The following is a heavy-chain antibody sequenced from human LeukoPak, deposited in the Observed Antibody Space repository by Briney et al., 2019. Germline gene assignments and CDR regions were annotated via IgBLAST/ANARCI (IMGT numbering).Heavy chain of an antibody. D-gene: IGHD2-15*01. Sequence: GGSLRLSCAASGFTFSSYGMHWVRQAPGNGLEWVAVIWYDGSNKYYADSVKGRLTICRDNSTNTLYLQMNSLRAEDTAVYYCAKDLGGRAGDYWGQGTLVTVSS. CDR2: IWYDGSNK. V-gene: IGHV3-33*06. CDR3: AKDLGGRAGDY. CDR1: GFTFSSYG. J-gene: IGHJ4*02.